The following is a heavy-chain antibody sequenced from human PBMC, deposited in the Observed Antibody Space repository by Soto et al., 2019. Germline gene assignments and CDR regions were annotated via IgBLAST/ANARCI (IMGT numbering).Heavy chain of an antibody. CDR1: GITFSNYA. D-gene: IGHD6-6*01. Sequence: GGSLRLSCAVSGITFSNYAMTWVRQAPGKGLEWVSAVSDSGRNTYYADSVKGRFTMSRDNSKNTLYLQMNSLRAEDTAVYYCARLFSSSVDFWGQGTLVTVSS. CDR2: VSDSGRNT. V-gene: IGHV3-23*01. J-gene: IGHJ4*02. CDR3: ARLFSSSVDF.